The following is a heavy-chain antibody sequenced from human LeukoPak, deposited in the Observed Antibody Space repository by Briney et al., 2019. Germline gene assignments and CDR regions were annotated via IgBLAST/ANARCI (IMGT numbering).Heavy chain of an antibody. CDR3: AKESEVCSGGSCYSFYFDY. D-gene: IGHD2-15*01. CDR2: ISGGGYTT. CDR1: EFTFSSYA. J-gene: IGHJ4*02. Sequence: GGSLRLSCAASEFTFSSYAMSWVRQAPGKGLEWVSLISGGGYTTYYADSVKGRFTISRDNSKNTLYLQMNSLRAEDTAVYYCAKESEVCSGGSCYSFYFDYWGQGTLVTVSS. V-gene: IGHV3-23*01.